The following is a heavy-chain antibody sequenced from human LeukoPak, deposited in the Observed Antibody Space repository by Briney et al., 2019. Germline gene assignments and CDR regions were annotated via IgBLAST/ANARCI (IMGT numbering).Heavy chain of an antibody. V-gene: IGHV4-59*01. J-gene: IGHJ4*02. D-gene: IGHD3-3*01. CDR1: GGSISSYY. CDR3: ARAYYDFWSGQLFDY. Sequence: SETLSLTCTVSGGSISSYYWSWIRQLPGKGLEWIGYIYYSGSTNYNPSLKSRVTISVDTSKNQFSLKLSSVTAADTAVYYCARAYYDFWSGQLFDYWGQGTLVTVSS. CDR2: IYYSGST.